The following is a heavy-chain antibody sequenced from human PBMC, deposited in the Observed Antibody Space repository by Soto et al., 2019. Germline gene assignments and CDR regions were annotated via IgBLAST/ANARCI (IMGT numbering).Heavy chain of an antibody. J-gene: IGHJ4*02. Sequence: QAHLVESGGGVVQPGRSLRLSCAASGFTFTSYGMHWVRQAPGTRLEWVAVISYDGGLQHYADSVKGRFTISRDNSKNMGLLQMNSLRAEDTAVYYCVSDRGYGHASVTYSWGQGTLVSVSS. V-gene: IGHV3-30*03. CDR3: VSDRGYGHASVTYS. D-gene: IGHD5-18*01. CDR1: GFTFTSYG. CDR2: ISYDGGLQ.